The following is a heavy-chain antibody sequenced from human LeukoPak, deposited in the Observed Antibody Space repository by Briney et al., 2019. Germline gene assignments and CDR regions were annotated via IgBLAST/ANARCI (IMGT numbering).Heavy chain of an antibody. J-gene: IGHJ6*02. D-gene: IGHD6-19*01. CDR2: IYYSGST. V-gene: IGHV4-31*03. CDR1: GGSISSGGYY. CDR3: GRHVSSGWDYYYGLDV. Sequence: SQTLSLTCTVSGGSISSGGYYWSWIRQHPGKGLEWIGYIYYSGSTYYNPSLKSRVTISVDTSKNQFSLKLSSVTAADTAVCYCGRHVSSGWDYYYGLDVWGQGTTVTVSS.